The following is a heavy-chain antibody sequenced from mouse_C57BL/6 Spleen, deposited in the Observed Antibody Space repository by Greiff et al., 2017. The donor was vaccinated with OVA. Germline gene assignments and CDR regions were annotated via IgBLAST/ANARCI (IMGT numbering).Heavy chain of an antibody. Sequence: QVQLKQPGAELVMPGASVKLSCKASGYTFTSYWMHWVKQRPGQGLEWIGEIDPSDSYTNYNQKFKGKSTLTVDKSSSTAYMQLSSLTSEDSAVYYCARHYGSGYWYFDVWGTGTTVTVSS. J-gene: IGHJ1*03. D-gene: IGHD1-1*01. V-gene: IGHV1-69*01. CDR3: ARHYGSGYWYFDV. CDR1: GYTFTSYW. CDR2: IDPSDSYT.